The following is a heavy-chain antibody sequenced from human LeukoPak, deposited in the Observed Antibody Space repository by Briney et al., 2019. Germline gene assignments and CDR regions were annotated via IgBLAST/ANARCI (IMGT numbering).Heavy chain of an antibody. CDR2: IYSGGST. CDR3: ARDLGYKNAGANWFDP. D-gene: IGHD1-14*01. CDR1: GFNLRKQY. J-gene: IGHJ5*02. V-gene: IGHV3-66*01. Sequence: GSLRLSCAASGFNLRKQYISWVRQAPGKGLEWVSVIYSGGSTYYAESVKGRFTISRDNSKNTLYLQMNSLRAEDTAVYYCARDLGYKNAGANWFDPWGQGTLVTVSS.